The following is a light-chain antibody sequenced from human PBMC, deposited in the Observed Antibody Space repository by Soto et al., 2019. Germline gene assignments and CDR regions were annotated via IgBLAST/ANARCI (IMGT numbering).Light chain of an antibody. CDR1: QSISSSY. Sequence: EIVLTQSPGTLSLSPGERATLSCRASQSISSSYLAWYQQKPGQAPRLLIYGASSRATGIPDRFSGSGSGTDFTLTISRLEPEDFAVYDCQQYGSSSWTFGQGTKVDI. CDR2: GAS. J-gene: IGKJ1*01. V-gene: IGKV3-20*01. CDR3: QQYGSSSWT.